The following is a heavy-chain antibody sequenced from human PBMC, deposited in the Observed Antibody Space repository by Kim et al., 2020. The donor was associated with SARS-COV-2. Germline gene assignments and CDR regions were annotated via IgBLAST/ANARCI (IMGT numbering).Heavy chain of an antibody. CDR3: ARAHKGYVWGSYRNEDY. D-gene: IGHD3-16*02. V-gene: IGHV3-21*01. Sequence: GGSLRLSCAASGFTFSSYSMNWVRQAPGKGLEWVSSISSSSSYIYYADSVKGRFTISRDNAKNSLYLQMNSLRAEDTAVYYCARAHKGYVWGSYRNEDYWGQGTLVTVSS. CDR2: ISSSSSYI. J-gene: IGHJ4*02. CDR1: GFTFSSYS.